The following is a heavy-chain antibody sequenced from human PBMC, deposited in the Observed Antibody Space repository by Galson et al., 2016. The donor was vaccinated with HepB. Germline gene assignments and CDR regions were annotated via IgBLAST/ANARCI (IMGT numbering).Heavy chain of an antibody. J-gene: IGHJ5*02. CDR1: GFSFSSYA. Sequence: SLRLSCAASGFSFSSYAMSWVRQAPGRGLEWVSGISGSGTKYADSVKGRFTISRDNSKNTLYLQMDSLRDEDTAVYYCAKELRVAMAPIQGYWFDPWGRGTLVTVSS. CDR2: ISGSGT. V-gene: IGHV3-23*01. CDR3: AKELRVAMAPIQGYWFDP. D-gene: IGHD5-24*01.